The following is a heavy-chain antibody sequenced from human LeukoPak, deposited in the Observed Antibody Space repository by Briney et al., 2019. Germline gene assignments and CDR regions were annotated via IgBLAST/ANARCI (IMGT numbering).Heavy chain of an antibody. D-gene: IGHD3-3*01. CDR1: GFTFSTYV. Sequence: PGGSLRLSCAASGFTFSTYVMNWFRQAPGKGLEWVSTISVGAEYIFYADSVKGRFTISRDDPNNALYLQMHSLRAEDTALYYRASGPPFLKYFEYWGQGTLVTVSS. CDR2: ISVGAEYI. V-gene: IGHV3-23*01. CDR3: ASGPPFLKYFEY. J-gene: IGHJ4*02.